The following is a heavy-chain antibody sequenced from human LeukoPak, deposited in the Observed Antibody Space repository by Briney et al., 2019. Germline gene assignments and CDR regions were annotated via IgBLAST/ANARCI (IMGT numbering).Heavy chain of an antibody. CDR3: AKDRDILTGSYQFDY. CDR2: ISHDLTYQ. Sequence: GRSLSLSCAASGFIFTAYGMHWVRQAPGKGLEWVAVISHDLTYQAYADSVKGRFTISRDNAKNSLYLQMNSLRAEDTALYYCAKDRDILTGSYQFDYWGQGTLVTVSS. D-gene: IGHD3-9*01. V-gene: IGHV3-30*18. J-gene: IGHJ4*02. CDR1: GFIFTAYG.